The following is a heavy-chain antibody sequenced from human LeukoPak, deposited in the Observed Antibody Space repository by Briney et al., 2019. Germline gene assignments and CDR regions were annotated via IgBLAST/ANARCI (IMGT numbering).Heavy chain of an antibody. Sequence: PGGSLRLSCAASGFTLSSYAMSWVRQAPGKGLEWVSAISGSGGSTYYADSVKGRFTISRDNSKNTLYLQMNSLRAEDTAVYYCAKDHSYYYYGMDVWGQGTTVTVSS. V-gene: IGHV3-23*01. CDR3: AKDHSYYYYGMDV. CDR1: GFTLSSYA. J-gene: IGHJ6*02. CDR2: ISGSGGST.